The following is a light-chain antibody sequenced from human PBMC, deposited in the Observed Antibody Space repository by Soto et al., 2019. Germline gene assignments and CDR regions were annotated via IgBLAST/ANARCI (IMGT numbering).Light chain of an antibody. CDR2: GAS. CDR3: QQYGSSPMYT. V-gene: IGKV3-20*01. Sequence: EIVLTQSPGTLSLSPGERATLSCRASQSVSSSYLAWYQQKPGQAHRLLIYGASSRATGIPDRFSGSGSGTDFTLTISRLEPEYFAVYYCQQYGSSPMYTFGQWTKLEIK. J-gene: IGKJ2*01. CDR1: QSVSSSY.